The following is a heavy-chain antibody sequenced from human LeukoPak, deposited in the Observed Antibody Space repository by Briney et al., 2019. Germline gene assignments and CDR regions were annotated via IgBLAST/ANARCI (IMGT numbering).Heavy chain of an antibody. CDR3: ALEEYDSSAEYFQN. J-gene: IGHJ1*01. CDR1: GFTFSSYA. D-gene: IGHD3-22*01. V-gene: IGHV3-23*01. Sequence: PGGSLRLSCAASGFTFSSYAMSWVRQAPGKGLEWVSAISGSGGSTYYADSVKGRFTISRDNSKNTLYLQMNGLRAEDTAVYYCALEEYDSSAEYFQNWGQGPLVTVSS. CDR2: ISGSGGST.